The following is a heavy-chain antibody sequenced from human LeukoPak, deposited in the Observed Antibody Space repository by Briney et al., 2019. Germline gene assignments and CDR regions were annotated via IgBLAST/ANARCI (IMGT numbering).Heavy chain of an antibody. CDR1: GFTFSNYA. J-gene: IGHJ4*02. CDR2: ISRSGGDM. D-gene: IGHD4-23*01. Sequence: PGGSLRLSCAASGFTFSNYAMNWVRQAPGKGLEWLSMISRSGGDMYYADSVKGRFTISRDNSKNTLYLQMDSLRAEDTAVYYCAKDWGVVTLFEYWGQGVLVTVSS. V-gene: IGHV3-23*01. CDR3: AKDWGVVTLFEY.